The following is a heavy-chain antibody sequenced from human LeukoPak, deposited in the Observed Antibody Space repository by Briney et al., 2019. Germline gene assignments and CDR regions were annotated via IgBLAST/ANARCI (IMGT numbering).Heavy chain of an antibody. CDR3: ARGPLRVTSRPQDY. J-gene: IGHJ4*02. V-gene: IGHV1-8*01. CDR2: MNSNIGAT. Sequence: ASVKVSCKTSGYTFIDYDINWVRQAPGQVLEWMGWMNSNIGATGYARKFQGRVTLTRNTSTSTAYMELSSLRSEDTAVYYCARGPLRVTSRPQDYWGQGTLVTVSS. D-gene: IGHD1-26*01. CDR1: GYTFIDYD.